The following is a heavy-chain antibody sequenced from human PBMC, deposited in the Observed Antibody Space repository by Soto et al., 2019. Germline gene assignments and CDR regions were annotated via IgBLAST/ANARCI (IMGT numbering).Heavy chain of an antibody. V-gene: IGHV3-23*01. CDR1: GFTFSSYA. CDR3: TKEQTHTEADTSSIFDY. Sequence: GGSLRLSCAASGFTFSSYAMSWVRQAPGKGLEWVSAISGSGGSTYYADSVKGRFTISRDNSKSTLYLQMNSLRAEDTAVYYCTKEQTHTEADTSSIFDYWGQGSLVTVS. CDR2: ISGSGGST. J-gene: IGHJ4*02. D-gene: IGHD6-6*01.